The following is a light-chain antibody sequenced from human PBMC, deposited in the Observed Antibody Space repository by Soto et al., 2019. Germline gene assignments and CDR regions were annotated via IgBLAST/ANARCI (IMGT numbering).Light chain of an antibody. V-gene: IGKV1-6*01. CDR3: LQDYTYPYT. J-gene: IGKJ2*01. CDR1: QGIRNE. Sequence: AIQMTQSPSSLSASVGDRVTITCRASQGIRNELGWYQQKPGKAPKLLLYGASSLQSGVPSRFSGSGSGTDFTLTISSLQPEDFATYHCLQDYTYPYTFGQGTKLEIK. CDR2: GAS.